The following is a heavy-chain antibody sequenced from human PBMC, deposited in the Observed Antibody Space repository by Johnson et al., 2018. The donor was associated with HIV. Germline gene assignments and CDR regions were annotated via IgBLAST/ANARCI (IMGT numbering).Heavy chain of an antibody. CDR1: GFTFSDYY. Sequence: QMQLVESGGGLVKPGGSLRLSCAASGFTFSDYYMSWIRQAPGKGLEWVSYISSSGSTIYYADSVKGRFTISSDNSKNTLYLQMNSLRAEDTAVYYCARAKTPHDAFDIWGQGTMVTVSS. J-gene: IGHJ3*02. CDR2: ISSSGSTI. CDR3: ARAKTPHDAFDI. V-gene: IGHV3-11*01.